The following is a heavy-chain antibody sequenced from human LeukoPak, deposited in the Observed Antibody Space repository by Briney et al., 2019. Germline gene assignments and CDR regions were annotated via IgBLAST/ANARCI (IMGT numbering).Heavy chain of an antibody. CDR2: FDPEDGET. V-gene: IGHV1-24*01. Sequence: ASVKVSCTVSGYTLTELSMHWVRQAPGKGLEWMGGFDPEDGETIYAQKFQGRVTMTEDTSTDTAYMELSSLRSEDTAVYYCATEYYDFWSGYYYFDYWGQGTLVTVSS. CDR1: GYTLTELS. D-gene: IGHD3-3*01. CDR3: ATEYYDFWSGYYYFDY. J-gene: IGHJ4*02.